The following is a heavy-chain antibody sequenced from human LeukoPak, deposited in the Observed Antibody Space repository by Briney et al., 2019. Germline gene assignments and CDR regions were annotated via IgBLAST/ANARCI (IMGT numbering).Heavy chain of an antibody. D-gene: IGHD1-26*01. J-gene: IGHJ4*02. CDR1: GYTFTRYG. CDR3: AKDEGGTYYFDY. CDR2: ISHYNGDT. Sequence: GASVKVSCKASGYTFTRYGISWVRQAPGQGLEWMGWISHYNGDTKYAQKLQGRVTMTTETSTSTAYMELRSLRSDDTAVYYCAKDEGGTYYFDYWGQGTLVTVSS. V-gene: IGHV1-18*01.